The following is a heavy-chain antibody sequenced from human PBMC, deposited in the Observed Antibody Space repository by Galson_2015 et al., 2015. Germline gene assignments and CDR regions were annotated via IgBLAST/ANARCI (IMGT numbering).Heavy chain of an antibody. D-gene: IGHD6-13*01. V-gene: IGHV1-69*13. CDR3: ARLIAAAGIAAFDI. Sequence: SVKVSCKASGGTFSSYAISWVRQAPGQGLEWMGGIIPIFGTANYAQKFQGRVTITADESTSTAYMELSSLRSEDTAVYYCARLIAAAGIAAFDIWGQGTMVTVSS. CDR1: GGTFSSYA. CDR2: IIPIFGTA. J-gene: IGHJ3*02.